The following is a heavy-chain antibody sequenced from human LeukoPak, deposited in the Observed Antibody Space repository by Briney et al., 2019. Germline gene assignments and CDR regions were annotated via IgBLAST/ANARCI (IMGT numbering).Heavy chain of an antibody. CDR1: GFTFSRYW. Sequence: GGSLRLSCAASGFTFSRYWMSWVRQAPGKGLEWVANIKEDGSEKNYVDSVKGRFTISKDNTKNSLVLQMNSLRVEDTAVYCCARDAGWNRFDYWGQGTLVTVSS. V-gene: IGHV3-7*01. J-gene: IGHJ4*02. D-gene: IGHD1-1*01. CDR3: ARDAGWNRFDY. CDR2: IKEDGSEK.